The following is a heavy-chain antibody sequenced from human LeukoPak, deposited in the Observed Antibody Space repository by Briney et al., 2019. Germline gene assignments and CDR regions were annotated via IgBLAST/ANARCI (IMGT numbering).Heavy chain of an antibody. CDR2: ISGSGGST. V-gene: IGHV3-23*01. CDR1: GFTFSSYA. Sequence: PGGSLRLSCAASGFTFSSYAMSWVRQATGKELECVSSISGSGGSTYYADSVRGRFTVSRDNSRNTLALQMNSLRAEDTAVYYCAGSPTVDAAFDIWGQGTMVTVSS. J-gene: IGHJ3*02. CDR3: AGSPTVDAAFDI. D-gene: IGHD4-23*01.